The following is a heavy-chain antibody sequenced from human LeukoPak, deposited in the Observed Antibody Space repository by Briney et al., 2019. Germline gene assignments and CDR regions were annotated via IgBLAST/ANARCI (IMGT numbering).Heavy chain of an antibody. J-gene: IGHJ4*02. CDR1: GFTFSSYA. CDR2: ISGSGGST. CDR3: ARGEWDLRD. D-gene: IGHD1-26*01. Sequence: GGSLRLSCAASGFTFSSYAMSWVRQAPGKGLEWVSAISGSGGSTYYADSVKGRLTISRDNSKNTLYLQMNNLRAEDTAFYYCARGEWDLRDWGQGTLVIVSS. V-gene: IGHV3-23*01.